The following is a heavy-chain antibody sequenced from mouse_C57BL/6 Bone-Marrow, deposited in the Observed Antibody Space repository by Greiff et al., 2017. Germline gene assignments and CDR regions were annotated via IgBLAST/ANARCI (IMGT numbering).Heavy chain of an antibody. V-gene: IGHV1-50*01. J-gene: IGHJ4*01. Sequence: QVQLQQPGAELVKPGASVKLSCKASGYTFTSYWMQWVKQRPGQGLEWIGEIDPSDSYTNYNQKFKGKATLTVDTSSSTAYMQLSSLTSEDSAVYYCASLYYSNFHYYAMDYWGQGTSVTVSS. CDR1: GYTFTSYW. D-gene: IGHD2-5*01. CDR3: ASLYYSNFHYYAMDY. CDR2: IDPSDSYT.